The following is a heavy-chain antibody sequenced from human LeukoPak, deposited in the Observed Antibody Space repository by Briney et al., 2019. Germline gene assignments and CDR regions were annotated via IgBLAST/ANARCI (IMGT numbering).Heavy chain of an antibody. Sequence: GASVKVSCKASGYTFTSYGISWVRQAPGQGLEWMGWISAYNGNTNYAQKFQGRVTMTRDTSTSTVYMELSSLRSEDTAVYYCARDSLPYFDWLGIPSFDYWGQGTLVTVSS. CDR3: ARDSLPYFDWLGIPSFDY. J-gene: IGHJ4*02. V-gene: IGHV1-18*01. D-gene: IGHD3-9*01. CDR1: GYTFTSYG. CDR2: ISAYNGNT.